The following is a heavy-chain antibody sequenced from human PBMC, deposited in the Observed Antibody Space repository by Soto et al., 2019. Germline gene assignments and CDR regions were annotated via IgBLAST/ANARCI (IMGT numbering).Heavy chain of an antibody. CDR3: VRGPHPSYYFDS. CDR2: LWFDGSNK. Sequence: PGGSLRLSCAASGFIFSNYGMHWVRQAPGKGLEWVAILWFDGSNKYYADSVKGRFTISRDNSKNTLYLQMNSLRVEDTAVYYCVRGPHPSYYFDSWGQGTLVTVSS. J-gene: IGHJ4*02. D-gene: IGHD6-6*01. V-gene: IGHV3-33*01. CDR1: GFIFSNYG.